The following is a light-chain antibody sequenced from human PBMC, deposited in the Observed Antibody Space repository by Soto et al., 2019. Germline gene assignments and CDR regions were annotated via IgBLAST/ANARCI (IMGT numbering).Light chain of an antibody. CDR3: QQYYWWPGT. V-gene: IGKV3-15*01. CDR1: QSISSS. CDR2: GPS. J-gene: IGKJ1*01. Sequence: EILMTQSPATLSVSPGERATLSCRASQSISSSLVWYQKKPGQAPRLLIYGPSTRATGIPARFSGSGSGTEFTSTISSLQSEDVAVYYCQQYYWWPGTFGQGTKVEIK.